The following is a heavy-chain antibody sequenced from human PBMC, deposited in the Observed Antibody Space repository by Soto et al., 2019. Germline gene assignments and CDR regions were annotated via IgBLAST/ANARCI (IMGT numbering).Heavy chain of an antibody. Sequence: SVKVSCKASGGTFSSYAISWVRQAPGQGLEWMGGIIPIFGTANYAQRFQGRVTITADESTSTAYMELSSLRSEDTAVYYCARALVGATTEYYYYGMDVWGQGTTVTVSS. D-gene: IGHD1-26*01. V-gene: IGHV1-69*13. CDR1: GGTFSSYA. J-gene: IGHJ6*02. CDR2: IIPIFGTA. CDR3: ARALVGATTEYYYYGMDV.